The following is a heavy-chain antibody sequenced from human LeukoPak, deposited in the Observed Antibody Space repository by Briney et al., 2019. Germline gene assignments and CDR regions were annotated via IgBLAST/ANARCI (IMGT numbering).Heavy chain of an antibody. V-gene: IGHV3-23*01. J-gene: IGHJ4*02. CDR3: AKDPRVGSRVATPCH. D-gene: IGHD5-24*01. Sequence: GGSLRLSCAASGFTFTIYAVSWVRQAPGKGLEGVSAISGSGGSTYYADSVKGRFTISRDKSKSTLFLQMNSLRAEDTAVYYCAKDPRVGSRVATPCHWGQGTLVTVSS. CDR2: ISGSGGST. CDR1: GFTFTIYA.